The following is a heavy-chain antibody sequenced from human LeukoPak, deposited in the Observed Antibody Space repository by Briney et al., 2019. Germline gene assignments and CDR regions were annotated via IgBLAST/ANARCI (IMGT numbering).Heavy chain of an antibody. CDR1: GFTFSDYY. Sequence: PGGSLRLSCAASGFTFSDYYMSWIRQAPGKGLGWVSYISSSGSTIYYADSVKGRFTISRDNAKNSLYLQMNSLRAEDAAVYYCARDDSGSYYGYYYMDVWGKGTTVTVSS. J-gene: IGHJ6*03. D-gene: IGHD1-26*01. CDR2: ISSSGSTI. CDR3: ARDDSGSYYGYYYMDV. V-gene: IGHV3-11*01.